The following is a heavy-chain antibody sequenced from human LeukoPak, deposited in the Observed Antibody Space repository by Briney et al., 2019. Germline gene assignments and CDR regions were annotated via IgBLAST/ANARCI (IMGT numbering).Heavy chain of an antibody. D-gene: IGHD4-17*01. Sequence: SETLSLTCTVSGGSISSYYWSWIRQPPGKGLEWIGYIYHSGSTNYNPSLRSRVTISVDTSKNQFSLKLSSVTAADTAVYYCARGGNYGDYDGYFDYWGQGTLVTVSS. CDR3: ARGGNYGDYDGYFDY. CDR1: GGSISSYY. V-gene: IGHV4-59*08. CDR2: IYHSGST. J-gene: IGHJ4*02.